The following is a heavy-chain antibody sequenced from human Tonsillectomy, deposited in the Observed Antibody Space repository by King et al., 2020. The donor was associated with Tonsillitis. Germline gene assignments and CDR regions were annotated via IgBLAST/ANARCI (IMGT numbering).Heavy chain of an antibody. J-gene: IGHJ5*02. CDR3: ARSYCSSTSCYYDWFDP. Sequence: VQLVESGAEVKKPGASVKVSCKASGYTFTSYGISWVRQAPGQRLEWMGWIRVYNGNTNYAQKLQGRGTMTTATSTNTAYMELRSLRSVDTAVYYCARSYCSSTSCYYDWFDPWGQGTLVTVSS. CDR1: GYTFTSYG. V-gene: IGHV1-18*01. CDR2: IRVYNGNT. D-gene: IGHD2-2*01.